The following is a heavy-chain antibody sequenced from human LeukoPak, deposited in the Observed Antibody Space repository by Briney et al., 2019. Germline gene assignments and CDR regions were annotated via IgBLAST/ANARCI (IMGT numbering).Heavy chain of an antibody. J-gene: IGHJ6*03. V-gene: IGHV4-39*07. CDR3: AREERYSYGYISVYYYMDV. D-gene: IGHD5-18*01. CDR1: GGSISSSSYY. Sequence: SETLSLTCTVSGGSISSSSYYWGWIRQPPGKGLEWIGSIYYSGSTYYNPSLKSRVTISVDTSKNQFSLKLSSVTAADTAVYHCAREERYSYGYISVYYYMDVWGKGTTVTVSS. CDR2: IYYSGST.